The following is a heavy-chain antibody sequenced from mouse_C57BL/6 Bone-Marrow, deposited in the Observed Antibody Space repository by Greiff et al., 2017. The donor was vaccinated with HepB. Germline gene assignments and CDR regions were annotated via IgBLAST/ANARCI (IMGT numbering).Heavy chain of an antibody. CDR2: IYPGDGDT. CDR1: GYAFSSYW. V-gene: IGHV1-80*01. Sequence: QVQLQHSGAELVKPGASVKISCKASGYAFSSYWMNWVKQRPGKGLEWIGQIYPGDGDTNYNGKFKGKATLTADKSSSTAYMQLSSLTSEDSAVYFCARKGLGLYYAMDYWGQGTSVTVSS. CDR3: ARKGLGLYYAMDY. D-gene: IGHD4-1*01. J-gene: IGHJ4*01.